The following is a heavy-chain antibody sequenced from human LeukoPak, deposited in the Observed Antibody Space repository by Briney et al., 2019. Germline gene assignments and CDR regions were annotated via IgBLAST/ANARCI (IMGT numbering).Heavy chain of an antibody. Sequence: KVSCXXSGYTFTGYYMHWVRQAPGQGLEWMGRINPNSGGTNYAQKFQGRVTMTRDTSISTAYMEMSRLRSDDTAVYYCAKDGTYCSGGSCYSVHWGQGTLVTVSS. CDR3: AKDGTYCSGGSCYSVH. V-gene: IGHV1-2*06. J-gene: IGHJ4*02. CDR2: INPNSGGT. D-gene: IGHD2-15*01. CDR1: GYTFTGYY.